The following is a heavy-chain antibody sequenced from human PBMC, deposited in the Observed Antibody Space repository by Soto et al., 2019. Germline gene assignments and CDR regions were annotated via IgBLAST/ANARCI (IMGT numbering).Heavy chain of an antibody. D-gene: IGHD6-19*01. CDR3: ARARSSGWHYLDL. Sequence: QVQLVESGGGVVQPGRSLTVSCAASGFNFNTYTIHWVRQAPGKGLEWVAVISYGSTYIYYADSVKGRFAISRDDSKNTLSLQMNNLTVGDTAVYYCARARSSGWHYLDLWGQGTLVTVSS. CDR1: GFNFNTYT. CDR2: ISYGSTYI. V-gene: IGHV3-30*09. J-gene: IGHJ4*02.